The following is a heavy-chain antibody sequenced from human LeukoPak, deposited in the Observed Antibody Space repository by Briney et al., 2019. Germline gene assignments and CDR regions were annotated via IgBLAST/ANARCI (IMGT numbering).Heavy chain of an antibody. CDR2: IYYSGST. CDR3: ARGGILTGSIAFDI. CDR1: GGSISSGGYY. V-gene: IGHV4-31*03. Sequence: KPSQTLSLTRTVSGGSISSGGYYWSWIRQHPGKGLEWIGYIYYSGSTNYNPSLKSRVTISVDTSKNQFSLKLSSVTAADTAVYYCARGGILTGSIAFDIWGQGTMVTVSS. J-gene: IGHJ3*02. D-gene: IGHD3-9*01.